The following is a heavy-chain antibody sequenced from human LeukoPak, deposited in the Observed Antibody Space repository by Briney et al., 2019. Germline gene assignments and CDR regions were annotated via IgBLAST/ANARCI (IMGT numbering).Heavy chain of an antibody. V-gene: IGHV3-23*01. CDR2: ISGSGGST. Sequence: PGGSLRLSCAASGFTFSSYAMSWVRQAPGKGLEWVSAISGSGGSTYYADSVKGRFTISRDNAKNSLYLQMNSLRAEDTAVYYCARGQYGMDVWGQGTTVTVSS. J-gene: IGHJ6*02. CDR3: ARGQYGMDV. CDR1: GFTFSSYA.